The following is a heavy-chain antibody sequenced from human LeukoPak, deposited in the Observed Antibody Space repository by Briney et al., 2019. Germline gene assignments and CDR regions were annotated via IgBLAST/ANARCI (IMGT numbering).Heavy chain of an antibody. Sequence: ASVKVSCKASGYTFTSYDINWVRQATGQGLEWMGWMNPNSGNTGYAQKFQGRVTMTRNTSISTAYMELSSLRSEDTAVYYCARGGGRDYDFWSALPYYYGMGVWGQGTTVTVSS. CDR1: GYTFTSYD. J-gene: IGHJ6*02. V-gene: IGHV1-8*01. CDR3: ARGGGRDYDFWSALPYYYGMGV. D-gene: IGHD3-3*01. CDR2: MNPNSGNT.